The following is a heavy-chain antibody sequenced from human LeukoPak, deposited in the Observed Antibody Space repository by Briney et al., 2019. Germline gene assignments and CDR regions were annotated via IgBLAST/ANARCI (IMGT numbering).Heavy chain of an antibody. J-gene: IGHJ4*02. CDR1: GYTFTIHG. D-gene: IGHD3-10*01. CDR3: ARDGRFGELSDY. CDR2: ISGYNGNT. V-gene: IGHV1-18*01. Sequence: AASVTVSCTASGYTFTIHGISWVRQAPGQGLEWMGWISGYNGNTNYAQKFQGRVTMTTDTSTTTVYMELRNLRSDDTAVFYCARDGRFGELSDYWGQGTLVTVSS.